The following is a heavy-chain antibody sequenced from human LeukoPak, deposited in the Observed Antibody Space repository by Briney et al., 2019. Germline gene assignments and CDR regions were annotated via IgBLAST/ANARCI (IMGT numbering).Heavy chain of an antibody. CDR1: GGSISSGDYY. CDR2: INYSGRA. D-gene: IGHD1-26*01. CDR3: ARGVTTPLDAFDI. J-gene: IGHJ3*02. Sequence: SETLSLTCTVSGGSISSGDYYWSWIRQSPGKGLEYIAYINYSGRASYNPSLKSRVTISVDMSKSQLSLKLSSVTAADTAVYYCARGVTTPLDAFDIWGQGTMVTVSS. V-gene: IGHV4-30-4*02.